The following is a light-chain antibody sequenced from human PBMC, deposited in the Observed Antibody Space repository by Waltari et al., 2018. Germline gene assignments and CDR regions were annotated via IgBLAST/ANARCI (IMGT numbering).Light chain of an antibody. CDR3: SSYTTSRTLV. J-gene: IGLJ3*02. Sequence: QSALTQPASVSGSPGQSITISCTGTNSDVGGWNFVSWYHQPPGNSPNLLIFEVNKRPSGISDRFSASKSGNTASLTLSGLQAEDEADYYCSSYTTSRTLVFGGGTRLTVL. CDR2: EVN. V-gene: IGLV2-14*01. CDR1: NSDVGGWNF.